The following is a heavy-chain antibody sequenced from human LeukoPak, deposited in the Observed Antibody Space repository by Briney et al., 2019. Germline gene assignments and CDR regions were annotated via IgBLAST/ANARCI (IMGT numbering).Heavy chain of an antibody. Sequence: PGGSLRLSRAASGFTFSSYSMNWVRQAPGKGLEWVSSISSSSSYIYYADSVKGRFTISRDNAKNSLYLQMNSMRAEDTDLYYCKADYGGNSAHVGWYFDLWGRGTLVTVSS. CDR3: KADYGGNSAHVGWYFDL. D-gene: IGHD4-23*01. J-gene: IGHJ2*01. V-gene: IGHV3-21*04. CDR1: GFTFSSYS. CDR2: ISSSSSYI.